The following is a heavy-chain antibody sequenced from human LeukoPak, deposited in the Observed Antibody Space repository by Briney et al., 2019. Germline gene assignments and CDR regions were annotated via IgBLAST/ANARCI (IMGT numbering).Heavy chain of an antibody. Sequence: QPGGSLILSCAASGFTFSTYWMNWVRQAPGKGLEWVANIKQDGSEKYYVDSVKGRFTISRDNAKNSLYLQMNSLRAEDTAVYYCAKDGDNRADYWGQGTLVTVSS. CDR1: GFTFSTYW. D-gene: IGHD7-27*01. CDR3: AKDGDNRADY. CDR2: IKQDGSEK. J-gene: IGHJ4*02. V-gene: IGHV3-7*04.